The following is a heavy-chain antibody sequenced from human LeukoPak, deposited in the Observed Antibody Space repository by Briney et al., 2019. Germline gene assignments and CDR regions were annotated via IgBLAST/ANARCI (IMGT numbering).Heavy chain of an antibody. J-gene: IGHJ4*02. D-gene: IGHD3-22*01. CDR1: GYTFTSYD. CDR2: MNPNSGNT. CDR3: ARAPDVVTPIDY. Sequence: ASVKVSCKASGYTFTSYDINWVRQATGQGLEWMGWMNPNSGNTGYAQKFQGRVTITRNTSISTAYMELSSLRSEDTAVYYCARAPDVVTPIDYWGQGTLATVSS. V-gene: IGHV1-8*03.